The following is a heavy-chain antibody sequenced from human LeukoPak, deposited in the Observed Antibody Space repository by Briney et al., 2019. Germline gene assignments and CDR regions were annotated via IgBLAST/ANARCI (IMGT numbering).Heavy chain of an antibody. D-gene: IGHD3-10*01. J-gene: IGHJ4*02. CDR3: ARNPPGSDFDY. Sequence: PSETLSLTCTVSGGSISSGSYYWSWIRQPAGKGLEWIGRIDTSGSTNYNPSLKSRVTISVDTFKNQFSLKLSSVTAADTAVYYCARNPPGSDFDYWGQGTLVTVSS. CDR2: IDTSGST. V-gene: IGHV4-61*02. CDR1: GGSISSGSYY.